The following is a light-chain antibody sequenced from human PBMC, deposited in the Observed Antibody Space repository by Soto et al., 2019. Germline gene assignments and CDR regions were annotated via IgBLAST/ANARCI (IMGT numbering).Light chain of an antibody. CDR1: QSVSNSY. Sequence: EIVLTQSPGTLSLSPGERATLSCRASQSVSNSYLAWYQQKPGQAPRLLIYAASSRATGIPDRFSGSGSGTDFTLTISRLEPEDFAVYYCQQYGSSPITFGQGTRWRL. CDR2: AAS. V-gene: IGKV3-20*01. CDR3: QQYGSSPIT. J-gene: IGKJ5*01.